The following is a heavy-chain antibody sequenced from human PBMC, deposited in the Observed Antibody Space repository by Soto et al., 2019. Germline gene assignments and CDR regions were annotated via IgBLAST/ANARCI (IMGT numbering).Heavy chain of an antibody. CDR3: ARHHVYTSIARCGY. CDR1: GYTFTTYG. V-gene: IGHV1-18*03. CDR2: ISTYNGNT. Sequence: QVQLVQSGAEVKKPGASVKVSCKASGYTFTTYGIGWVRQAPGQGLEWMGWISTYNGNTNYAQKFQGRVTMTTDTRLNTADMEDSRLNCDVMPVDYCARHHVYTSIARCGYLGQGTLGTVSS. J-gene: IGHJ4*02. D-gene: IGHD2-21*02.